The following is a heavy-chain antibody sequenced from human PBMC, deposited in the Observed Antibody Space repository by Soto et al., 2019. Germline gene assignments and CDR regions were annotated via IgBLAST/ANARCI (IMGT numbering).Heavy chain of an antibody. V-gene: IGHV1-3*01. CDR2: INAGYGNT. Sequence: ASVKVSCKASGYTFSSYAMHWARQAPGQRLEWIGWINAGYGNTKSSQKFQDRVTISRDTSASTAYMELTSLRSEDTAVYYCARDTGDGTFDFWGQGTLVTVSS. CDR3: ARDTGDGTFDF. D-gene: IGHD7-27*01. J-gene: IGHJ4*02. CDR1: GYTFSSYA.